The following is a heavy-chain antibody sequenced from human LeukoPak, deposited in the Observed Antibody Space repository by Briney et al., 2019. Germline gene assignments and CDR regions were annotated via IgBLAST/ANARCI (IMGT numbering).Heavy chain of an antibody. CDR1: GYRFFKKW. Sequence: GGALKISCKGSGYRFFKKWKAWVRPMSGEGPEWMGIIYPGDSDTRYSPSFQGQVTISADKSISTAYLQWSSLKASDTAMYYCARDVGKWFDTWGQGTLVTVSS. CDR2: IYPGDSDT. J-gene: IGHJ5*02. CDR3: ARDVGKWFDT. D-gene: IGHD1-26*01. V-gene: IGHV5-51*01.